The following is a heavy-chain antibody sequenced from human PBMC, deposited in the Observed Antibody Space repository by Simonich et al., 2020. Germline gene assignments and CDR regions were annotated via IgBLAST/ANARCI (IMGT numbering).Heavy chain of an antibody. CDR2: ISAYKGNT. D-gene: IGHD2-15*01. CDR3: ARASRGTWWYYYFDY. J-gene: IGHJ4*02. V-gene: IGHV1-18*01. CDR1: GYTFTSYG. Sequence: QVQLVQSGAEVKKPGASVKVTCKASGYTFTSYGISWVGKAPGQGLDWMGSISAYKGNTNYAQKLQGGVTMTTDTSTSTAYMELRRLRSDDTAVYYCARASRGTWWYYYFDYWGQGTLVTVSS.